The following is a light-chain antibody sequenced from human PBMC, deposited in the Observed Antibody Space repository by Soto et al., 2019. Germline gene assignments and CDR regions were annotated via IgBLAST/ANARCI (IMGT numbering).Light chain of an antibody. CDR1: QSISIY. J-gene: IGKJ5*01. CDR3: QQRSNWPPEIT. V-gene: IGKV3-11*01. Sequence: EIVLTQSPGTLSLPPGERATLSCRASQSISIYLAWYQQKPGQAPRLLIYDVFNRATGIPARFSGSGSGTDFTHTISSLEPEDFAVYYCQQRSNWPPEITFGQGTRLEIK. CDR2: DVF.